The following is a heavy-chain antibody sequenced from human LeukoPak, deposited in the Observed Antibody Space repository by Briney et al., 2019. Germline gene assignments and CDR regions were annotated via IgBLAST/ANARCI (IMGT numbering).Heavy chain of an antibody. CDR1: GYTFTGYH. CDR2: INPNTGGT. Sequence: ASVKVSCKASGYTFTGYHMHWVRQAPGQGLEWMGRINPNTGGTDYAQKFQGRVTMTRDTSISTAYMDLSRLRSDDTAVYCCARDYCSSTSCLFDYWGQGTLVTVSS. J-gene: IGHJ4*02. V-gene: IGHV1-2*06. D-gene: IGHD2-2*01. CDR3: ARDYCSSTSCLFDY.